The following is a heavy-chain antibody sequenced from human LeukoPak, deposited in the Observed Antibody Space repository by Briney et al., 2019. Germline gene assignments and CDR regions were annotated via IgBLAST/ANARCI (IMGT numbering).Heavy chain of an antibody. Sequence: ASVKVSCKASGYTFTSYYMHWVRQAPGQGLEWMGIINPSGGSTSYAQKFQGRVTMTRDTSTSTVYMELSSLRSEDTAVYYCARDSTEKMNMVHYGMDVWGQGTTVTVSS. D-gene: IGHD3-10*01. CDR3: ARDSTEKMNMVHYGMDV. CDR1: GYTFTSYY. J-gene: IGHJ6*01. CDR2: INPSGGST. V-gene: IGHV1-46*01.